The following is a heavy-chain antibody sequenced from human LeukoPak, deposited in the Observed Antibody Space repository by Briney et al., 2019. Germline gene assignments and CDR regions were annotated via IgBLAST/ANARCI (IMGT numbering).Heavy chain of an antibody. CDR1: GYTFNSYA. CDR3: ARGRLGAFDI. J-gene: IGHJ3*02. D-gene: IGHD6-19*01. Sequence: ASVKVSCKASGYTFNSYAITWVRQAPGQGLEWMGWISTYNGITSYAQKLQGRVTMTTDTSSTTAYMELRSLRSDDTALYYCARGRLGAFDIWGQGTMVTVSS. CDR2: ISTYNGIT. V-gene: IGHV1-18*01.